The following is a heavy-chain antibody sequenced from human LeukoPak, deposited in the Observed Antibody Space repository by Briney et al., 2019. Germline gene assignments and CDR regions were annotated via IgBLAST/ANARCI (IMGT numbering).Heavy chain of an antibody. CDR1: GGSISSYY. Sequence: SETLSLTCAVYGGSISSYYWSWIRQPPGKGLEWIGYIYYSGSTNYNPSLKSRVTISVDTSKNQFSLKLSSVTAADTAVYYCARATVDTAMVWGYYFDYWGQGTLVTVSS. D-gene: IGHD5-18*01. J-gene: IGHJ4*02. CDR2: IYYSGST. CDR3: ARATVDTAMVWGYYFDY. V-gene: IGHV4-59*01.